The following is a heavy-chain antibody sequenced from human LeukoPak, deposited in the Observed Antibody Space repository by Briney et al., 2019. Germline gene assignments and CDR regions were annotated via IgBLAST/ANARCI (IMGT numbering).Heavy chain of an antibody. Sequence: KPGGSLRLSCAASGFTFSNAWMSWVRQAPGKGLEWVGRIKRKSYGGTTDYATPVKGRFTISRDDSKNTLYLQMNSLKTEDTAVYYCTTNAAVGTWEVFDYWGQGTLVTVSS. CDR3: TTNAAVGTWEVFDY. D-gene: IGHD6-13*01. V-gene: IGHV3-15*01. J-gene: IGHJ4*02. CDR2: IKRKSYGGTT. CDR1: GFTFSNAW.